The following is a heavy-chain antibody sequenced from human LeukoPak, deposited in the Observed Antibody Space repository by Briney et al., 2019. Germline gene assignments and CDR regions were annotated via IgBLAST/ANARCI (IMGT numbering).Heavy chain of an antibody. V-gene: IGHV4-39*01. CDR3: ATLGYCGGGNCYSTLDY. Sequence: SETLSLTCTVSGASISSSNYYWGWIRQPPGKGLEWIASIYHSGSPYYSPSLMRRATIAIDTSKNQCSLKLSSVTAADTAVYFCATLGYCGGGNCYSTLDYWGQGALVNVSS. J-gene: IGHJ4*02. D-gene: IGHD2-15*01. CDR1: GASISSSNYY. CDR2: IYHSGSP.